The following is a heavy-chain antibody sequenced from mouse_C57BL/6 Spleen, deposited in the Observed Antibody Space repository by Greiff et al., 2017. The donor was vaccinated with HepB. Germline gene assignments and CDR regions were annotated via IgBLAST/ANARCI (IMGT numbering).Heavy chain of an antibody. CDR2: IRFKSDNYAT. CDR1: GFTFSNYW. V-gene: IGHV6-3*01. Sequence: EVKLEESGGGLVQPGGSMKLSCVASGFTFSNYWMNWVRQSPEKGLEWVAQIRFKSDNYATNYAESVKGRFTISRDDSKSSVYLQMNNLRAEATGIYYCTGRGFAYWGQGTLVTVSA. CDR3: TGRGFAY. J-gene: IGHJ3*01.